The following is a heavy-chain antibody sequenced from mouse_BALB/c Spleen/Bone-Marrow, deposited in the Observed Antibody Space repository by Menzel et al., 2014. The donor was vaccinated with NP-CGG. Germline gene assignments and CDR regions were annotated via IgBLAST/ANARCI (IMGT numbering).Heavy chain of an antibody. CDR1: GFSLTSYG. V-gene: IGHV2-5*01. D-gene: IGHD1-1*01. CDR3: GKIGTTTGAIDY. Sequence: QVQLQQSGPGLVQPSQSLSITCTVSGFSLTSYGVNWVRQSPGKGLEWLGVIWRGGSTEYNAAFMSKMSIIKDNSKIQVFFKMNSLLAYDTAIYYCGKIGTTTGAIDYWGQGTSVTVSS. CDR2: IWRGGST. J-gene: IGHJ4*01.